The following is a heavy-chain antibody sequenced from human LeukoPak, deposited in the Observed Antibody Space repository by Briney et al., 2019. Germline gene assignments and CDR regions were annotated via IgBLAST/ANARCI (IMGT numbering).Heavy chain of an antibody. V-gene: IGHV1-8*01. CDR3: VRAEEKNCSSTSCLFY. CDR1: GYTFTSYD. CDR2: MNPNSGNT. J-gene: IGHJ4*02. D-gene: IGHD2-2*01. Sequence: GASVKVSCKASGYTFTSYDINWVRQATGQGLEWMGWMNPNSGNTGYAQKFQGRVTMTRNTSISTAYMELSSLRSEDSAVYYCVRAEEKNCSSTSCLFYWGQGTLVTVSS.